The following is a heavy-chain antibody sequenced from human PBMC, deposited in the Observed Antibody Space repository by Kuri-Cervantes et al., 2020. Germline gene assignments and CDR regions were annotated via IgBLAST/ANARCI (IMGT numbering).Heavy chain of an antibody. CDR2: ISSSGGST. CDR1: GFTFSAYD. CDR3: ANEAFDV. V-gene: IGHV3-23*01. Sequence: GGSLRLSCAASGFTFSAYDIHWVRQAPGKGLEWVSAISSSGGSTHYADSVKGRFTISRDNSKNTLYLQMNSLAAEDTAVYYCANEAFDVWGQETLVTVSS. J-gene: IGHJ3*01.